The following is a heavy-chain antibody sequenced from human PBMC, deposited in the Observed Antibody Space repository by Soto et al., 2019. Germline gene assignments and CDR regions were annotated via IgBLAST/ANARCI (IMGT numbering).Heavy chain of an antibody. J-gene: IGHJ4*02. V-gene: IGHV4-59*01. CDR2: IYYSGST. Sequence: PSETLSLTCTVSGGSISSYYWSWIRQPPGKGLEWIGYIYYSGSTNYNPSLKSRITISVDTSKNQFSLKLSSVTAADTALYYCARANLEMATPDFDYWGQGTLVTVSS. D-gene: IGHD5-12*01. CDR3: ARANLEMATPDFDY. CDR1: GGSISSYY.